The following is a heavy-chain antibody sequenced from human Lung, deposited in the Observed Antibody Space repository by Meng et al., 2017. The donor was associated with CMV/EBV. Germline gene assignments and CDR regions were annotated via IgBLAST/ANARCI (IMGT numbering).Heavy chain of an antibody. CDR3: ARNPGGRPNWFDP. CDR1: GFTFGNYA. J-gene: IGHJ5*02. Sequence: GXSXKISXAASGFTFGNYAMSWVRQAPGKGLEWVSALSGSGGATYYADSVKGRFTISRDNSKSTVYLQKKSLRAEDTAVYYCARNPGGRPNWFDPWGQGTLVXVSS. D-gene: IGHD4-23*01. V-gene: IGHV3-23*01. CDR2: LSGSGGAT.